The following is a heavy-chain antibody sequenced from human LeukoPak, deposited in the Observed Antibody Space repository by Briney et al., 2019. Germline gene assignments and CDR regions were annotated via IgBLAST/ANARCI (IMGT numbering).Heavy chain of an antibody. Sequence: PGGSLRLSCAAPGFTFSSYSMNWVRQAPGKGLEWVSSTSSSSSNIYYADSVKGRFTISRDNAKNSLYLQMNSLRAEDTAVYYCARATYGSGSYYYFDNWGQGTLVTVSS. V-gene: IGHV3-21*01. CDR2: TSSSSSNI. D-gene: IGHD3-10*01. CDR1: GFTFSSYS. CDR3: ARATYGSGSYYYFDN. J-gene: IGHJ4*02.